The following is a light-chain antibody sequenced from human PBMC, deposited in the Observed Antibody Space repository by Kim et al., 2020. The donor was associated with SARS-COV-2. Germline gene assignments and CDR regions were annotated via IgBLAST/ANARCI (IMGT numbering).Light chain of an antibody. J-gene: IGKJ1*01. CDR2: DAS. CDR3: QHYNSYSET. CDR1: QSISSW. V-gene: IGKV1-5*01. Sequence: AYVGDRVTITCRASQSISSWLAWYQQKPGKAPKLLIYDASSLESGVPSRFSGSGSGTELTLTISSLQPDDFASYYCQHYNSYSETFGQGTKVDIK.